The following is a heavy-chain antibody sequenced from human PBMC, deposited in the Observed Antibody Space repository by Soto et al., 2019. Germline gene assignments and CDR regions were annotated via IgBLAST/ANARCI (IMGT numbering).Heavy chain of an antibody. CDR1: GGSFSGYY. J-gene: IGHJ6*03. CDR3: ATIQLWLDYYYYMDV. Sequence: QVQLQQWGAGLLKPSETLSLTCAVYGGSFSGYYWSWIRQPPGKGLEWSGEIHHSGSPIYNPSLKSRVTISVDTSTDHVSLNLSSVAAAVTSVYYWATIQLWLDYYYYMDVWGKGTTVTVAS. D-gene: IGHD5-18*01. CDR2: IHHSGSP. V-gene: IGHV4-34*01.